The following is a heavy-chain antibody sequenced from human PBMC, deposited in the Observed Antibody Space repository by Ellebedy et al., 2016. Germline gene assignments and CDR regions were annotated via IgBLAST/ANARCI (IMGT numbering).Heavy chain of an antibody. V-gene: IGHV1-2*02. CDR1: GYTFIDYT. D-gene: IGHD3-10*01. Sequence: ASVKVSCKASGYTFIDYTVHWVRQAPGQGLEWMGWVRSRDGTTRYAQKFLGRVTLTRDTSVSTAYMDLNWLTSIDTAVYYCARGTGSSWFDPWGQGTLVTVAS. J-gene: IGHJ5*02. CDR3: ARGTGSSWFDP. CDR2: VRSRDGTT.